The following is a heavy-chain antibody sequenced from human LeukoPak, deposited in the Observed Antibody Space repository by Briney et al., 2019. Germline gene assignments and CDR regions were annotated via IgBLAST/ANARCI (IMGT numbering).Heavy chain of an antibody. CDR3: ARLKLGYWYFDL. CDR2: IKQDGSEK. D-gene: IGHD7-27*01. CDR1: GFTFSSYW. J-gene: IGHJ2*01. Sequence: GGSLRLSCAASGFTFSSYWMSWVRQAPGKGLEWVANIKQDGSEKYYVDSVKGRFTISRDNAKNSLYLHTHSLRAEDTAIYYCARLKLGYWYFDLWGRGTLLTVSS. V-gene: IGHV3-7*03.